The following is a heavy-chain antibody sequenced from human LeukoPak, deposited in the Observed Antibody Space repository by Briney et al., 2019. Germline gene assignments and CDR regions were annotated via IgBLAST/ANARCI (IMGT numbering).Heavy chain of an antibody. Sequence: GASVKVSCRASGYTFVNYYLHWVRQAPGQGLEWIGIINSNNGRTTYAQKFQDRVTLTRDTSTNTVYMELAGLTSEDTAVYFCARSKSNLDYWGQGTLVTVSS. CDR3: ARSKSNLDY. CDR1: GYTFVNYY. CDR2: INSNNGRT. J-gene: IGHJ4*02. V-gene: IGHV1-46*01.